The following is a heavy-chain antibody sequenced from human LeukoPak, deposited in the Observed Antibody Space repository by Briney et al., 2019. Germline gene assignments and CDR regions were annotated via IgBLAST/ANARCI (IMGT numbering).Heavy chain of an antibody. CDR1: GGSTSSSRSY. Sequence: SETLCLTCTVSGGSTSSSRSYSGWIRQPPGKGLEWIVSIYYSGSTYYNPSLKSRVTISVDTSKNQYSLKLSAVTAADTAVYYCARQRHSGGSADWFDPWGQGTLVTVSS. D-gene: IGHD3-10*01. CDR2: IYYSGST. J-gene: IGHJ5*02. CDR3: ARQRHSGGSADWFDP. V-gene: IGHV4-39*01.